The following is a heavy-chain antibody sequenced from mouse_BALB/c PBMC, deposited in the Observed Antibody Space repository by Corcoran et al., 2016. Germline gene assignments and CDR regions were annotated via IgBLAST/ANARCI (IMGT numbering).Heavy chain of an antibody. Sequence: EVRLQQSGAELVKTGASVKLSCTASGFNIKDTYMHWVKQRPEQGLEWIGRIDPANGSTKYDPKFQGKATMTADTSSNKVYLQLSSLTSEATAVYYCGRSREGNYVVYWGQGTTLTVSS. D-gene: IGHD2-1*01. CDR2: IDPANGST. CDR3: GRSREGNYVVY. J-gene: IGHJ2*01. CDR1: GFNIKDTY. V-gene: IGHV14-3*02.